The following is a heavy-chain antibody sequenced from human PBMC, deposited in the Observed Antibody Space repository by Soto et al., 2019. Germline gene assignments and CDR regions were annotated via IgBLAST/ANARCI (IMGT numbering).Heavy chain of an antibody. Sequence: EVQLLESGGGLVQPGGSLRLSCAASGFTFSSYAMSWVRQAPGKGLEWVSAISGSGGSTYYADSVTGRFTISRDNSKNTMYLQMNSLRAEDTAVYYCAKDHADGDYVGWFDPWGQGTLVTVSS. CDR3: AKDHADGDYVGWFDP. V-gene: IGHV3-23*01. D-gene: IGHD4-17*01. CDR2: ISGSGGST. CDR1: GFTFSSYA. J-gene: IGHJ5*02.